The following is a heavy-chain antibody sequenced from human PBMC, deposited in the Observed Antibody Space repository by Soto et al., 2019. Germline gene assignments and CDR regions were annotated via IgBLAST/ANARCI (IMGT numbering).Heavy chain of an antibody. V-gene: IGHV4-59*08. Sequence: ASETLSLTCTVSGGSIRTYYWSWIRQPPGKGLEWIGYIYYTGSTNYNPSLQSRVTISVDTSKNQFSLKLSSVTAADTAVYYCARHTPAISISDHWGQGTLVTVSS. CDR3: ARHTPAISISDH. D-gene: IGHD2-15*01. CDR2: IYYTGST. CDR1: GGSIRTYY. J-gene: IGHJ4*02.